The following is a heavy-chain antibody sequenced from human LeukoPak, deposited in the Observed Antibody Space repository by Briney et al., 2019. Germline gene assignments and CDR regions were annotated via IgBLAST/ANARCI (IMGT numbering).Heavy chain of an antibody. V-gene: IGHV3-9*03. D-gene: IGHD6-6*01. CDR1: GFTFDDYA. CDR2: ISWNSGST. J-gene: IGHJ4*02. CDR3: AKDRGGAPAQQLGFDY. Sequence: GGSLGLSCAASGFTFDDYAMHWVRQAPGKGLEWVSGISWNSGSTGYADSVKGRFTISRDNAKNSLYLQMNSLRAEDMALYYCAKDRGGAPAQQLGFDYWGQGTLVTVSS.